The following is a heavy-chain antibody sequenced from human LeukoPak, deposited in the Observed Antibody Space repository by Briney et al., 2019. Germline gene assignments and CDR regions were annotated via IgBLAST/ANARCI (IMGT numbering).Heavy chain of an antibody. Sequence: GGSLRLSCAASGFTFSSYDINWVRQAPGKGLEWVSYISGSGTTIYYADSVKGRFNISRDNAKNSLYLQMNSLRAEDTAVYYCARGTQSPVSGYFDFWGQGTLVTVSS. CDR2: ISGSGTTI. J-gene: IGHJ4*02. CDR1: GFTFSSYD. V-gene: IGHV3-48*03. CDR3: ARGTQSPVSGYFDF. D-gene: IGHD3-10*01.